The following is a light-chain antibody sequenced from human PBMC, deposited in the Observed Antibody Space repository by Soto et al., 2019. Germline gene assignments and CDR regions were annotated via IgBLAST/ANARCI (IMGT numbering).Light chain of an antibody. Sequence: DIQITHSPSSLSASVLYRVSITCRASQSISTHLSWYQQKPGKAPKLLIYAASSLQSWVPSRFTGSGSGTDFTLTISSLQPEDFATYYCQQSYTSWWTFGQGTKVDIK. V-gene: IGKV1-39*01. CDR3: QQSYTSWWT. CDR2: AAS. CDR1: QSISTH. J-gene: IGKJ1*01.